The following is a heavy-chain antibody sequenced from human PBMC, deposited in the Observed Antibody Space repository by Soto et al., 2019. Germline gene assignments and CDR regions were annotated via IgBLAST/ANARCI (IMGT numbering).Heavy chain of an antibody. CDR1: GFTFSNYA. CDR2: ITSDGDST. J-gene: IGHJ4*01. CDR3: VKGNQLLRYYFEF. D-gene: IGHD2-15*01. Sequence: PGGSLRLSCSVSGFTFSNYAMHWVRQAPGKGLEYVSGITSDGDSTWHADSVKDRFTISRDNSKNTLFLQMSSLRVEDTAIYLCVKGNQLLRYYFEFWGPGTLVTVS. V-gene: IGHV3-64D*06.